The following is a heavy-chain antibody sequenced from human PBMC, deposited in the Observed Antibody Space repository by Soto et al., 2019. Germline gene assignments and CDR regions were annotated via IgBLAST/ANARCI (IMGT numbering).Heavy chain of an antibody. Sequence: EVQLLESGGGLVQPGGSLRLFCEGAGFTFSSYAMNWVRQAPGKGLEWVSVISANGGHTFYADSVRGRFTISRDNSKNTLYLQMNSLRAEDTAVYYCAKYFGYHYGNYYFDYWGQGSLVAVSS. V-gene: IGHV3-23*01. D-gene: IGHD5-18*01. CDR2: ISANGGHT. CDR1: GFTFSSYA. J-gene: IGHJ4*02. CDR3: AKYFGYHYGNYYFDY.